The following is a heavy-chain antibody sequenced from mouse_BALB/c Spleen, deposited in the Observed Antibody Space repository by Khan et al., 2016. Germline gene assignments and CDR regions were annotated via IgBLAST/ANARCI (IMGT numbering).Heavy chain of an antibody. Sequence: QVQLQQSGPELARPAASVKMSCTASGYTFTSYTIHWVKQRPGQGLEWIGYINPGSGYSSYNQNFKDKATLTADKSSNTPYMQLSSLTSEDSAVSYCARNDDGDAYWGRATLVTVSA. D-gene: IGHD1-1*01. CDR3: ARNDDGDAY. CDR1: GYTFTSYT. J-gene: IGHJ3*01. V-gene: IGHV1-4*01. CDR2: INPGSGYS.